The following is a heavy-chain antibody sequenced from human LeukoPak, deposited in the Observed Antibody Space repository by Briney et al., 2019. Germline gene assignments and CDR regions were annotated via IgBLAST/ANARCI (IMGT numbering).Heavy chain of an antibody. D-gene: IGHD2-2*01. V-gene: IGHV5-51*01. Sequence: GESLKISCKGSGYSFTSYWIGWVRQVPGKGLEWMGIIYPGDSDTRYSPSFQGQVTISADKSISTAYLQWSSLKASDTAMYYCARQRGYCSSTSCHSGYMDVWGKGTTVTISS. CDR1: GYSFTSYW. CDR3: ARQRGYCSSTSCHSGYMDV. J-gene: IGHJ6*03. CDR2: IYPGDSDT.